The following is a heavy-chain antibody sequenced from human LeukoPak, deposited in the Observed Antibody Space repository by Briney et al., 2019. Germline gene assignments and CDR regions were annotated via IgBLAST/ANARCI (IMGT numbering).Heavy chain of an antibody. CDR2: IRYDGSNK. D-gene: IGHD3-16*02. CDR1: GFTFSSYG. Sequence: GGSLRLSCAASGFTFSSYGMHWVRQAPGKGLEWVAFIRYDGSNKYYADSVKGRFTISRDNSKNTLYLQMNSLRAEDTAVYYCAKDLYLDDYVWGSYRPLDYWGQGTLVTVSS. V-gene: IGHV3-30*02. J-gene: IGHJ4*02. CDR3: AKDLYLDDYVWGSYRPLDY.